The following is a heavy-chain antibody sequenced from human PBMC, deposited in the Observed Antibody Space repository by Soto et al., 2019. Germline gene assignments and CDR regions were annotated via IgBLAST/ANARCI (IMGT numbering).Heavy chain of an antibody. D-gene: IGHD3-3*01. Sequence: QVQLVQSGAEVKKPGSSVKVSCKASGGTFSSYTISWVRQAPGKGLEWMGRIIPILGIANYAQKFQGRVTITADKSTSTDYMGLSSLRSEDTAGYYCARSATRGLDDYWGQGTLVTVSS. J-gene: IGHJ4*02. CDR1: GGTFSSYT. CDR3: ARSATRGLDDY. V-gene: IGHV1-69*02. CDR2: IIPILGIA.